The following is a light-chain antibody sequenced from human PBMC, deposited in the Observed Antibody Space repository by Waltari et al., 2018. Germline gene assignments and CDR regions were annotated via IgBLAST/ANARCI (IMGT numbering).Light chain of an antibody. V-gene: IGLV2-14*03. CDR3: SSYSISSTPVV. CDR2: DVS. Sequence: QSALTQPASVSGSPGQSITISCTGTSIDIGYYNYVPRYQQHPGKAPKLMIHDVSNRPSGVSNRFSGSKSGNTASLTISGLQAEDEADYYCSSYSISSTPVVFGGGTKLTVL. CDR1: SIDIGYYNY. J-gene: IGLJ2*01.